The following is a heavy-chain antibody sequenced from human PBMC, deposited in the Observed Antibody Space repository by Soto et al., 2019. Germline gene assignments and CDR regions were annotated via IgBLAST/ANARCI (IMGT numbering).Heavy chain of an antibody. CDR1: GGSFTDYY. Sequence: QVQLQQWGAGLLKPSETLSLNCAVYGGSFTDYYWSWIRQPPGKGLEFIGEIHHSGSTKYNPSLKSRVTISVDTSKKQFSLNLSSLTAADTAVYYCVRGSHYNWNYWGPGTLVTVS. J-gene: IGHJ4*02. V-gene: IGHV4-34*01. D-gene: IGHD1-20*01. CDR2: IHHSGST. CDR3: VRGSHYNWNY.